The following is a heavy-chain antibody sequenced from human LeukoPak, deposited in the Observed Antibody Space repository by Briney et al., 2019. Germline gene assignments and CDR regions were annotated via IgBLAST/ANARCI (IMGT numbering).Heavy chain of an antibody. D-gene: IGHD3-3*01. CDR3: ARDRYDFWSGYLVDY. CDR2: IKQDGSEK. J-gene: IGHJ4*02. V-gene: IGHV3-7*01. CDR1: GFTFSSYW. Sequence: QTGGSLRLSCAASGFTFSSYWMSWVRQAPGKGLEWVANIKQDGSEKYYVDSVKGRFTISRDNAKNSLYLQMNSLRAEDTAVYHCARDRYDFWSGYLVDYWGQGTLVTVSS.